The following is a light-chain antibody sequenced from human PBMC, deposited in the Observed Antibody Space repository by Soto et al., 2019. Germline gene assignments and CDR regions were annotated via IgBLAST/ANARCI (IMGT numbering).Light chain of an antibody. CDR1: QSIDTA. V-gene: IGKV1-5*03. J-gene: IGKJ2*01. Sequence: DIPMTQSPSTLSASVGDRVTITCRASQSIDTALAWYQQRPGKAPNLLIYRASNLESGVPSRFSGSGSGTEFTLAISSLQPDDFATYYCQQYGTFLTFGQGTKVEIK. CDR2: RAS. CDR3: QQYGTFLT.